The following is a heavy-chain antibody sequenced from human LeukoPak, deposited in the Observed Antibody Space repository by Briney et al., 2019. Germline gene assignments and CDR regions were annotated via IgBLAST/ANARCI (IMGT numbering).Heavy chain of an antibody. CDR1: GRSISSGSYD. CDR3: ARDWLGYSYGTFDI. J-gene: IGHJ3*02. V-gene: IGHV4-61*02. D-gene: IGHD5-18*01. CDR2: IYTSGST. Sequence: SETLSLTCTVYGRSISSGSYDWGWIRQPAGKGLEWIGRIYTSGSTNYNPSLKSRVTISVDTSKNQFCLKLSSVTAADTAVYYCARDWLGYSYGTFDIWGQGKMVTVSS.